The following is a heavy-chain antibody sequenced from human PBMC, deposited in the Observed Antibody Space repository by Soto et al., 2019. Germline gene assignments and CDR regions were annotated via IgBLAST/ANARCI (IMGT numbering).Heavy chain of an antibody. D-gene: IGHD2-2*02. J-gene: IGHJ5*02. V-gene: IGHV3-30*18. CDR2: ISYDGSNK. CDR3: AKDPNRGYCSSTSCYTNWFDP. CDR1: GFTFSSYG. Sequence: GGSLRLSCAASGFTFSSYGMHWVRQAPGKGLEWVAVISYDGSNKYYADSVKGRFTISRDSSKNTLYLQMNSLRAEDTAVYYCAKDPNRGYCSSTSCYTNWFDPWGQGTLVTVSS.